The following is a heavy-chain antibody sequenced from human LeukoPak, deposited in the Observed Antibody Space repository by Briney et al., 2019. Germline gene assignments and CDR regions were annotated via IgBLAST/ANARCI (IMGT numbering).Heavy chain of an antibody. Sequence: GESLQISCQGSGYSFNIYWIGWVRQMPGKGLEWMGIIYPGDSDTRYSPSFQGQVTISADKSISTAYLQWSSLKASDTAMYYCARAYYYDSSGYYPGYWGQGTLVTVSS. V-gene: IGHV5-51*01. CDR1: GYSFNIYW. J-gene: IGHJ4*02. CDR2: IYPGDSDT. D-gene: IGHD3-22*01. CDR3: ARAYYYDSSGYYPGY.